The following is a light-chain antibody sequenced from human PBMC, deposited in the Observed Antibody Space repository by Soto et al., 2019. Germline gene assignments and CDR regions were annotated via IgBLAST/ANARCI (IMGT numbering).Light chain of an antibody. CDR3: AVWDGSLYGWV. CDR1: SSNIGRYP. J-gene: IGLJ3*02. Sequence: QSALTQSPSASATPGQGVTISCSGSSSNIGRYPVNWFQQLPRSAPKLLIHTDFQRPSGVPDRFSGSKSGTSASLAISGLQSEDEADYYCAVWDGSLYGWVFGGGTKLTVL. CDR2: TDF. V-gene: IGLV1-44*01.